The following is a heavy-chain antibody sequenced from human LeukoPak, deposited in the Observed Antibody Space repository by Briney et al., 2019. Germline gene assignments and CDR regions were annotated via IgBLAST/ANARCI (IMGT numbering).Heavy chain of an antibody. V-gene: IGHV3-23*01. J-gene: IGHJ4*02. CDR3: AKTLSLVRGVIIGGFDY. CDR1: GFTFSSFA. CDR2: ISGSGGST. D-gene: IGHD3-10*01. Sequence: GGSLRLSCAASGFTFSSFAMSWVRQAPGKGLEWVSAISGSGGSTFYADSVKGRFTISRDNSKNTLYLQMNSLRAEDTAVYYCAKTLSLVRGVIIGGFDYGGQGTLVTVS.